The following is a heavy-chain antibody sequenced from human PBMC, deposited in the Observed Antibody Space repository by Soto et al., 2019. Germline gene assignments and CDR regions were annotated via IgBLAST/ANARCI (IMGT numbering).Heavy chain of an antibody. CDR2: INHSGST. Sequence: PSETLSLTCAVYGGSFSGYYWSWIRQPPGKGLEWIGEINHSGSTNYNPSLKSRVTISVDTSKNQFSLRLSSVTAADTAVYYCARGRNRGSYSVDFQHWGQGTLVTVSS. CDR3: ARGRNRGSYSVDFQH. CDR1: GGSFSGYY. J-gene: IGHJ1*01. V-gene: IGHV4-34*01. D-gene: IGHD2-15*01.